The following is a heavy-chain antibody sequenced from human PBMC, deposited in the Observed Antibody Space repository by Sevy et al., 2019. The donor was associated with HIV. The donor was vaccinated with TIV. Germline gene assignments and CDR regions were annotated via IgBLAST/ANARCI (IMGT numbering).Heavy chain of an antibody. CDR3: ARGKHVSDYYGSFDY. V-gene: IGHV3-53*01. J-gene: IGHJ4*02. CDR1: GFTVSSNF. Sequence: GGSLRLSCAASGFTVSSNFMSWVRQAPGKGLEWVSVIYIGGTTYYADSVKGRFTISRDNSKNTVYLQMNSLRAEETAVYYCARGKHVSDYYGSFDYWGQGTLVTVSS. D-gene: IGHD4-17*01. CDR2: IYIGGTT.